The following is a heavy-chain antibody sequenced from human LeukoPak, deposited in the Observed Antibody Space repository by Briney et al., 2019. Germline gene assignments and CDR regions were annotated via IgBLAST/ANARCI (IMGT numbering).Heavy chain of an antibody. Sequence: GGSLRLSCVASGFTFSSYAMSWVRQAPARGLEWVASLRGDGSTFYADSVKGRFTISRDNAKDTLYLQMSSLRDEDTAVYYCVSDLCGGDDQWGRGTLVTVSS. V-gene: IGHV3-23*01. CDR1: GFTFSSYA. J-gene: IGHJ5*02. CDR2: LRGDGST. D-gene: IGHD3-3*01. CDR3: VSDLCGGDDQ.